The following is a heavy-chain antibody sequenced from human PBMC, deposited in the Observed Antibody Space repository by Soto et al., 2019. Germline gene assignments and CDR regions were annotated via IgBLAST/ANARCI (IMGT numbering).Heavy chain of an antibody. D-gene: IGHD3-9*01. CDR3: ARSYDILTGYGDLSYYFDY. V-gene: IGHV1-3*01. CDR1: GYTFTSYA. Sequence: QVQLVQSGAEVKKPGASVKVSCKASGYTFTSYAMHWVRQAPGQRLEWMGWINAGNGNTKYSQKFQGRVTITWDTSASTAYMELSSLRSEDTAVYYCARSYDILTGYGDLSYYFDYWGQGTLVTVSS. J-gene: IGHJ4*02. CDR2: INAGNGNT.